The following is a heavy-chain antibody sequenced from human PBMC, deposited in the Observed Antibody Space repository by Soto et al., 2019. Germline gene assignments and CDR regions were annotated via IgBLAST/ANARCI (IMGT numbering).Heavy chain of an antibody. CDR1: GDSISSESYY. CDR2: LYHNGNT. J-gene: IGHJ4*02. V-gene: IGHV4-39*01. CDR3: ARLTLRMATIRVNFDY. D-gene: IGHD3-16*01. Sequence: QLQLQKSGPGLVKPSETLSLTCTVSGDSISSESYYWGWIRQPPGNGLEWIGNLYHNGNTYYNPSLNSRVTISADTSKNQFSLEVTSVTAADTAVYYCARLTLRMATIRVNFDYWGQGTQVTVSS.